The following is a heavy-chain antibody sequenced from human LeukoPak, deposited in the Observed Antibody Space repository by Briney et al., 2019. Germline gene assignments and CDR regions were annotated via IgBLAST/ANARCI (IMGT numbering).Heavy chain of an antibody. V-gene: IGHV3-21*01. D-gene: IGHD3-10*01. CDR3: ARDFDLDGSGSQYYSGVDV. Sequence: GGSLRLSCAASGFMFSTSSMNWVRQAPGKGLEWVSSVSSSSSYIYYADPVKGRFTISRDNAKNSLYLHMNSLRAEDTAVYYCARDFDLDGSGSQYYSGVDVWGQGTTVTVSS. J-gene: IGHJ6*02. CDR1: GFMFSTSS. CDR2: VSSSSSYI.